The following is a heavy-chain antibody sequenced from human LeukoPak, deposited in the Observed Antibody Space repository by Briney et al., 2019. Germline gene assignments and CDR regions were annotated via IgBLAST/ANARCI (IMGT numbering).Heavy chain of an antibody. D-gene: IGHD2-15*01. CDR3: AREYCSGGSCYPDAFDI. V-gene: IGHV1-69*13. CDR2: IIPIFGTA. Sequence: ASLKVSCKASGYAFTGYFMHWVRQAPGQGLEWMGGIIPIFGTANYAQKFQGRVTITADESTSTAYMELSSLRSEDTAVYYCAREYCSGGSCYPDAFDIWGQGTMVTVSS. J-gene: IGHJ3*02. CDR1: GYAFTGYF.